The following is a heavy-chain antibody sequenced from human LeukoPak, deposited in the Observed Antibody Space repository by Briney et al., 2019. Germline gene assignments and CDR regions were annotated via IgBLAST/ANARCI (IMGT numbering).Heavy chain of an antibody. J-gene: IGHJ4*02. D-gene: IGHD1-1*01. CDR1: GLIFKDAW. V-gene: IGHV3-15*07. CDR2: IKSKTDGASI. CDR3: TRDRGAYNLYDY. Sequence: GGSLRLSCAASGLIFKDAWMTWVRQAPGRGLEWVGRIKSKTDGASIDYAAPVKGRFTISRDDSKAIAYLQMNSLKTEDTAVYHCTRDRGAYNLYDYWGQGTLVTVSS.